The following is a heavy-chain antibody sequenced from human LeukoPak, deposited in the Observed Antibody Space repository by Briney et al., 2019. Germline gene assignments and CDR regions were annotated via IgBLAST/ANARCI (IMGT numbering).Heavy chain of an antibody. J-gene: IGHJ5*02. CDR1: GYSFTSYW. CDR2: IYPGDSET. CDR3: ARRGYCSGGSCDGNWFDP. Sequence: PGESLKISCKGSGYSFTSYWIGWVRQMPGKGLEWMGIIYPGDSETRYSPSFQGQVTISADKSISTAYLQWSSLKASDTAMYYCARRGYCSGGSCDGNWFDPWGQGTLVTVSS. D-gene: IGHD2-15*01. V-gene: IGHV5-51*01.